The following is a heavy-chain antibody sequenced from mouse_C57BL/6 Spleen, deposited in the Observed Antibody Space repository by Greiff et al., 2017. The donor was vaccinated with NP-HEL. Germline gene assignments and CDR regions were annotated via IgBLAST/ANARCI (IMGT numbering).Heavy chain of an antibody. D-gene: IGHD1-1*01. Sequence: VQLQESGAELVKPGASVKMSCKASGYTFTSYWITWVKQRPGQGLEWIGDIYPGSGSTNYNEKFKSKATLTVDTSSSTAYMQLSSLTSEDSAVYYCARITTGRDYWGQGTTLTVSS. CDR2: IYPGSGST. CDR1: GYTFTSYW. CDR3: ARITTGRDY. J-gene: IGHJ2*01. V-gene: IGHV1-55*01.